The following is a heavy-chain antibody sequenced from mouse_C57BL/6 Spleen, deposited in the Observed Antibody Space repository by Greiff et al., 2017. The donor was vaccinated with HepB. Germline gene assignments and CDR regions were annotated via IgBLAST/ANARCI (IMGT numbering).Heavy chain of an antibody. CDR3: ARWDGKGAMDY. Sequence: VQLQQSGPELVKPGASVKLSCKASGYTFTDYYMNWVKQSHGKSLEWIGDINPNNGGTSYNQKFKGKATLTVDKSSSTAYMELRSLTSEDSAVYYCARWDGKGAMDYWGQGTSVTVSS. CDR2: INPNNGGT. J-gene: IGHJ4*01. CDR1: GYTFTDYY. D-gene: IGHD2-1*01. V-gene: IGHV1-26*01.